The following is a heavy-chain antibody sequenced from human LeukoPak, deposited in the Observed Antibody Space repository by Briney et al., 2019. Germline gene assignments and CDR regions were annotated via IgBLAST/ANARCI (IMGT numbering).Heavy chain of an antibody. CDR2: ICSSSSYI. D-gene: IGHD6-19*01. V-gene: IGHV3-21*01. Sequence: GSLRLSCAASGFTFGSYSMNWVRQAPGKGLEWVSSICSSSSYIYYADSMKGSFTISRANAKNSVYLQFNTPTDTDAEVYDCVRGAGTGWRFDYWGQGTLVTVSS. J-gene: IGHJ4*02. CDR3: VRGAGTGWRFDY. CDR1: GFTFGSYS.